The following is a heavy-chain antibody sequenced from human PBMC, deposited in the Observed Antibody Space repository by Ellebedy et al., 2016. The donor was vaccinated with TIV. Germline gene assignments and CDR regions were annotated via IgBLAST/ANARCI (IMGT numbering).Heavy chain of an antibody. Sequence: AASVTVSCKASGYTFTDYYIHWVRQAPGQGLEWMGWINPNSSGTNYAQRFQGWVTMTRDTSISTAYMELSRLRSDDTALYYCARDGAVTTVFDYWGQGTLVTVSS. CDR2: INPNSSGT. D-gene: IGHD4-17*01. J-gene: IGHJ4*02. CDR3: ARDGAVTTVFDY. CDR1: GYTFTDYY. V-gene: IGHV1-2*04.